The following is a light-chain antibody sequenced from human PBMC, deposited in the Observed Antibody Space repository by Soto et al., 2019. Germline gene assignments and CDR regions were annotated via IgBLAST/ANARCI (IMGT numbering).Light chain of an antibody. J-gene: IGLJ2*01. V-gene: IGLV7-46*01. CDR3: LLSYSGAQAV. Sequence: QAVVTQEPSLTVSPGGTVTLTCGSSTGAVTSGHYPYWFQQKPGQAPRTLIYDTSNKHSWTPARFSGSLLGGKAALTLSGAQPEDEAEYYCLLSYSGAQAVFGGGTKVTGL. CDR2: DTS. CDR1: TGAVTSGHY.